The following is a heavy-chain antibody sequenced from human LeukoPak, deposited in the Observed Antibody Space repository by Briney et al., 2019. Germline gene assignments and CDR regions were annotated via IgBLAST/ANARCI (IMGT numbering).Heavy chain of an antibody. D-gene: IGHD6-13*01. J-gene: IGHJ4*02. CDR2: IYYSGST. Sequence: SETLSLTCTVSGGPISSYYWSWIRQPPGKGLEWIGYIYYSGSTNYNPSLKSRVTISVDTSKNQFSLKLCSLTAADTAVYYCARHRYSVAHYFDYWGQGTLVSVSS. CDR1: GGPISSYY. V-gene: IGHV4-59*08. CDR3: ARHRYSVAHYFDY.